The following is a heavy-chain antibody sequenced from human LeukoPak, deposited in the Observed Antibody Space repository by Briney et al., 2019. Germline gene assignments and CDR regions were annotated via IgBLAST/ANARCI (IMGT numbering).Heavy chain of an antibody. CDR2: ISSSGSTI. J-gene: IGHJ4*02. Sequence: GGSLRLSCAASGSTFSSYEMNWVRQAPGKGLEWVSYISSSGSTIYYADSVKGRFTISRDNAKNSLYLQMNSLRAEDTAVYYCARDPANYGSGRGDYWGQGTLVTVSS. CDR1: GSTFSSYE. V-gene: IGHV3-48*03. CDR3: ARDPANYGSGRGDY. D-gene: IGHD3-10*01.